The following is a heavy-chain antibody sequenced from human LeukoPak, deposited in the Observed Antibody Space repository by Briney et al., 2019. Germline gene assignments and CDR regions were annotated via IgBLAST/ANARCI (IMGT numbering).Heavy chain of an antibody. CDR1: GFPFNSFW. Sequence: PGVSLRLSCAASGFPFNSFWMHWVRHAPGKALVWVSDMNEYSTTIRYADSVKGRFTISRDNAKSILYLQMNNLRAEVTAMYFCARGGVNPVDHWGQGTLVTVSS. D-gene: IGHD1-14*01. V-gene: IGHV3-74*01. J-gene: IGHJ4*02. CDR2: MNEYSTTI. CDR3: ARGGVNPVDH.